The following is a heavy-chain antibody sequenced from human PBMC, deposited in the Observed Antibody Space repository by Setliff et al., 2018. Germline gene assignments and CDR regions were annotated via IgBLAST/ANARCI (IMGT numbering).Heavy chain of an antibody. CDR3: ARSKVEAAMVKHNWFDP. Sequence: ASVKVSCKASGYTFTGYYMHWVRQAPGQGLEWMGWMNPNTGGTTYAQAFQARITMTRDTSISTAYMELSRLTSDDPAVYYCARSKVEAAMVKHNWFDPWGQGTLVTVSS. CDR1: GYTFTGYY. CDR2: MNPNTGGT. V-gene: IGHV1-2*02. D-gene: IGHD5-18*01. J-gene: IGHJ5*02.